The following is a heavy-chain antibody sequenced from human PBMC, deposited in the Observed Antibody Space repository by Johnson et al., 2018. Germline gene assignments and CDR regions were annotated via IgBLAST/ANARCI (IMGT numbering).Heavy chain of an antibody. Sequence: WVRQAPGKGLEWMAVISYDGSSKYYADSVRGRFTISRDNSKNALYLYMNSLRAEDTAVYYCARDRDRWVLYGMDVWGQGTTVTVSS. CDR2: ISYDGSSK. D-gene: IGHD3-10*01. J-gene: IGHJ6*02. CDR3: ARDRDRWVLYGMDV. V-gene: IGHV3-30*03.